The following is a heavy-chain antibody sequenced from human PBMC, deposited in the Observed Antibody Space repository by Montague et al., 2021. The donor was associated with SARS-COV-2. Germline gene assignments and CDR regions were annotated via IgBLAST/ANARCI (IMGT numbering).Heavy chain of an antibody. CDR3: AREPSYGDYLGN. Sequence: SETLSLTCTVSGGSISSYYWSWIRQPPGKGLEWIGYIYYSGSTNYNPSLKSRVTISVDTSKNQFSLKLSSVTAADTAVYYCAREPSYGDYLGNWGQGTLVTVSS. CDR2: IYYSGST. V-gene: IGHV4-59*01. CDR1: GGSISSYY. J-gene: IGHJ4*02. D-gene: IGHD4-17*01.